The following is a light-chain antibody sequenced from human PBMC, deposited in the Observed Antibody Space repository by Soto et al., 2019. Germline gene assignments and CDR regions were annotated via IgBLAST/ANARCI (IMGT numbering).Light chain of an antibody. CDR2: DAS. V-gene: IGKV1-33*01. J-gene: IGKJ5*01. CDR3: QHYDNLPPIT. Sequence: DIQMTQSPSSLSASVGDRVTITCQASQDISNYLNWYQQKPGKAPKLLIYDASNLETGVPSRFSGSRSGTDFTFTISSLQPEDIATYYCQHYDNLPPITFGQGTRLEMK. CDR1: QDISNY.